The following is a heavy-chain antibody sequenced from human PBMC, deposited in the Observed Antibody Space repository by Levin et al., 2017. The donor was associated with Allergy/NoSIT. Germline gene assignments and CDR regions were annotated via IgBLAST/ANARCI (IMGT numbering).Heavy chain of an antibody. Sequence: LSLTCAASGFTFSSYGMHWVRQAPGKGLEWVAVISYDGSNKYYADSVKGRFTISRDNSKNTLYLQMNSLRAEDTAVYYCANRVFSSGYPGAFDIWGQGTMVTVSS. CDR3: ANRVFSSGYPGAFDI. CDR1: GFTFSSYG. V-gene: IGHV3-30*18. CDR2: ISYDGSNK. J-gene: IGHJ3*02. D-gene: IGHD3-22*01.